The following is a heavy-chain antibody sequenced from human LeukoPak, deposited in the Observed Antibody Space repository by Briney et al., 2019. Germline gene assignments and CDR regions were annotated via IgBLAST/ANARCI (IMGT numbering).Heavy chain of an antibody. D-gene: IGHD1-1*01. CDR1: GYTFTSYY. V-gene: IGHV1-46*03. CDR2: INPSGGST. J-gene: IGHJ4*02. CDR3: TRWRLGGSNTDDGFDY. Sequence: GASVKVSCKASGYTFTSYYMHWVRQAPGQGLEWMGIINPSGGSTSYAQKFQGRVTMTRDTSTSTVYMELSSLRSEDTAVYYCTRWRLGGSNTDDGFDYWGQGTLVTVSS.